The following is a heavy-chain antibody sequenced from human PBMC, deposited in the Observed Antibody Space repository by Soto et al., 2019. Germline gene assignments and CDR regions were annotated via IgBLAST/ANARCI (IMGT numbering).Heavy chain of an antibody. Sequence: EVQLVESGGGLVQPGGSLRLSCAASGFTFSSYDMHWVRQATGKGLEWVSAIGTAGDTYYPGSVKGRFTISRENAKNSLYLQINSLIAGDTAVYYCARSIAAAGTGIDYWGQGTLVTVSS. CDR3: ARSIAAAGTGIDY. CDR2: IGTAGDT. J-gene: IGHJ4*02. D-gene: IGHD6-13*01. CDR1: GFTFSSYD. V-gene: IGHV3-13*01.